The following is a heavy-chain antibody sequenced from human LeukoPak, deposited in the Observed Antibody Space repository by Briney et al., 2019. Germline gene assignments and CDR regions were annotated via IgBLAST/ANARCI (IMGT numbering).Heavy chain of an antibody. Sequence: GGSLRLSCAASGFTFSSYGMHWVRQAPGKGLEWVAFIRYDGSNKYYADSVKGRFTISRDNSKNTLYLQMNSLRAEDTAVYYCARDYSSSWYWGKYYYYYYYMDVWGKGTTVTVSS. CDR2: IRYDGSNK. J-gene: IGHJ6*03. CDR3: ARDYSSSWYWGKYYYYYYYMDV. V-gene: IGHV3-30*02. CDR1: GFTFSSYG. D-gene: IGHD6-13*01.